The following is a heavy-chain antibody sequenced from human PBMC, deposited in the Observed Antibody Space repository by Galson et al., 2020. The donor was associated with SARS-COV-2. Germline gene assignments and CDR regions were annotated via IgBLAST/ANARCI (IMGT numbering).Heavy chain of an antibody. J-gene: IGHJ6*02. D-gene: IGHD2-15*01. Sequence: SETLSLTCSVYGGSFNSHIWSWIRLAPGKGLEWIGEINHVVKTTYNPSLEGRVTTSVDTSKNQFSLKLSSVTAADTAIYDCAGALLVVVPGTNSDRSCAWDVWGQGTTVTVS. CDR3: AGALLVVVPGTNSDRSCAWDV. CDR1: GGSFNSHI. CDR2: INHVVKT. V-gene: IGHV4-34*01.